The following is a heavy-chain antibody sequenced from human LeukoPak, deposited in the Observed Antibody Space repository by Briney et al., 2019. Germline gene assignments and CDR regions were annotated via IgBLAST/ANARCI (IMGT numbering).Heavy chain of an antibody. CDR2: ISAYNGNT. V-gene: IGHV1-18*01. Sequence: GASVKVSCKASGYAFTSYGISWVRQAPGQGLEWMGWISAYNGNTNYAQKLQGRVTMTTDTSTDTAYMELSSLRSEDTAVYYCATGKIIIVPFDYWGQGTLVTVSS. J-gene: IGHJ4*02. CDR3: ATGKIIIVPFDY. D-gene: IGHD1-26*01. CDR1: GYAFTSYG.